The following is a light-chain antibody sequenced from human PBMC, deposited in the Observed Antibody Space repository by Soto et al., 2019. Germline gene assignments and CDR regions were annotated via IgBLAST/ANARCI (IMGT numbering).Light chain of an antibody. V-gene: IGLV1-47*01. Sequence: QSVLTQPPSASGTPGQRVTISCSGSISNIGSNYVYWYQQLPGTAPKLLIYRNDQRPSGVPDRIYGSKSGTSASLAISGLRSEDEADYHCAAWDDSLSGVVFGGGTKLTVL. CDR1: ISNIGSNY. CDR3: AAWDDSLSGVV. CDR2: RND. J-gene: IGLJ2*01.